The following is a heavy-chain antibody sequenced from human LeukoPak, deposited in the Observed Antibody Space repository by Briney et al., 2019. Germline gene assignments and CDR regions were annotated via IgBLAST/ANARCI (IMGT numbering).Heavy chain of an antibody. Sequence: EASVKVSCKAAGYTFTSYGISWVRQAPGQGLEWMGWISAYNGNTNYAQKLQGRVTMTTDTSTSTAYMELRSLRSDDTAVYYCARDLSVLMVYASYAFDIWGQGTMVTVSS. D-gene: IGHD2-8*01. V-gene: IGHV1-18*01. CDR2: ISAYNGNT. CDR1: GYTFTSYG. CDR3: ARDLSVLMVYASYAFDI. J-gene: IGHJ3*02.